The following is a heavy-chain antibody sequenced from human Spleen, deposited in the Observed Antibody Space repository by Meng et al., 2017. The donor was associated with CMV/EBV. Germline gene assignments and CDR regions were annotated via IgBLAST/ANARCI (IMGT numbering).Heavy chain of an antibody. CDR3: AKVIAAAGTLSDFDY. Sequence: GESLKISCAASGFTFSSYAMSWVRQAPGKGLEWVSAISGSGGSTYYADSVKGRFTISRDNSKNTLYLQMNSLRAEDTAVYYCAKVIAAAGTLSDFDYWGQGTLVTVSS. J-gene: IGHJ4*02. V-gene: IGHV3-23*01. CDR2: ISGSGGST. CDR1: GFTFSSYA. D-gene: IGHD6-13*01.